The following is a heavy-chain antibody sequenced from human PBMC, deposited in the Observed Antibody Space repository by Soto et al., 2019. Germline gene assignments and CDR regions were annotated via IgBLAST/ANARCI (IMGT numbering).Heavy chain of an antibody. J-gene: IGHJ6*02. D-gene: IGHD5-18*01. CDR3: ARGPGYSYGYSVYYYYYGMDV. CDR1: GGSLSGIY. V-gene: IGHV4-34*01. CDR2: INHSGST. Sequence: SETLSLTCVVYGGSLSGIYWTWVRQPPGKGLEWIGEINHSGSTNYSPSLESRVTISLDTSNNQFSLKLSSVTAADTAVYYCARGPGYSYGYSVYYYYYGMDVWGQGTTVTVSS.